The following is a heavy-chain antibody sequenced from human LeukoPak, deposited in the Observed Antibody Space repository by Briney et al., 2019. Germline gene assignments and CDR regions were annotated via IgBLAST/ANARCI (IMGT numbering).Heavy chain of an antibody. D-gene: IGHD3-10*01. CDR2: MNPNSGNT. CDR1: GYTFTSYD. Sequence: GASVKVSCKASGYTFTSYDINWVRQATGQGLEWVGWMNPNSGNTGYAQRFQGRVTMTRNTSISTAYMELNSLRSEDTAVYYCARLDLVYGSGSYYDGMDVWGQGTTVTVSS. J-gene: IGHJ6*02. V-gene: IGHV1-8*01. CDR3: ARLDLVYGSGSYYDGMDV.